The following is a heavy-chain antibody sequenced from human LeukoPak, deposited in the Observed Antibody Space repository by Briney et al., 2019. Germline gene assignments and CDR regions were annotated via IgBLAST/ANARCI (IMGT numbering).Heavy chain of an antibody. Sequence: ASVKVSCKASGYTFTSYGISWVRQAPGQGLEWMGWISAYNGNTNYAQKLQGRVTMTTDTSTSTAYMELRSLRSDDTAVYYCAREVKGWLLLRSLDYWGQGTLVTVSS. CDR3: AREVKGWLLLRSLDY. D-gene: IGHD3-22*01. V-gene: IGHV1-18*01. CDR2: ISAYNGNT. CDR1: GYTFTSYG. J-gene: IGHJ4*02.